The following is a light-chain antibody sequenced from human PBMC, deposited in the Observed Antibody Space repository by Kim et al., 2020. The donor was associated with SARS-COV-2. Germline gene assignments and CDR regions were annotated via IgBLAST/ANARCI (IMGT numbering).Light chain of an antibody. V-gene: IGKV3-11*01. CDR1: QSVSNC. Sequence: SLSTGDRPSPSSKASQSVSNCYAWYHQKPGQAHRLLLYDASNRATGIPARFSGSGSGTDFTLTISSLQPEDFAVYYCQQRSNWPHTFRQWTKLEI. J-gene: IGKJ2*01. CDR3: QQRSNWPHT. CDR2: DAS.